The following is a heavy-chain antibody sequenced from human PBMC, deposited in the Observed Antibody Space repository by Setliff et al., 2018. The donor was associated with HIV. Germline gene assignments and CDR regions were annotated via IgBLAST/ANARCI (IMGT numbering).Heavy chain of an antibody. Sequence: GGSLRLSCAASGFTFRDYYMTWIRQAPGKGLEWVSYISRSGETIYYADSVKGRFTISRDNDKTSLYLQMSSLRADDTAVYYCASGQVGWEELPTPPYFDSWGQGTLVTVSS. D-gene: IGHD1-26*01. V-gene: IGHV3-11*04. CDR1: GFTFRDYY. CDR3: ASGQVGWEELPTPPYFDS. J-gene: IGHJ4*02. CDR2: ISRSGETI.